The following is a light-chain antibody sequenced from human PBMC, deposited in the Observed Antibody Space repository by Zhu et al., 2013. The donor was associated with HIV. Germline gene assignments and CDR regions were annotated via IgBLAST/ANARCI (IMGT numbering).Light chain of an antibody. Sequence: DVVMTQSPLSLPVTLGQPASISCRSSQSLVHSDGNTYLNWFHQRPGQSPRRLIYKVSNRASGVPGRFSGSGSDTDFTLTISRVEAEDVGIYYCMQNTHWPVTFGEGTKVEIK. CDR2: KVS. CDR1: QSLVHSDGNTY. J-gene: IGKJ4*01. V-gene: IGKV2-30*02. CDR3: MQNTHWPVT.